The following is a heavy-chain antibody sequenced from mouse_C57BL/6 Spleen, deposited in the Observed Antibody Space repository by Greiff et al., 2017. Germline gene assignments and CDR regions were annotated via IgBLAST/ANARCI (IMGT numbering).Heavy chain of an antibody. Sequence: QQPGAELVKPGASVKLSCKASGYTFTSYWMHWVKQRPGQGLEWIGMIHPNSGSTNYNEKFKSKATLTVDKSSSTAYMQLSSLTSEDSAVYYCARLYYDYDAVDYWGQGTTLTVSS. CDR1: GYTFTSYW. CDR3: ARLYYDYDAVDY. J-gene: IGHJ2*01. D-gene: IGHD2-4*01. CDR2: IHPNSGST. V-gene: IGHV1-64*01.